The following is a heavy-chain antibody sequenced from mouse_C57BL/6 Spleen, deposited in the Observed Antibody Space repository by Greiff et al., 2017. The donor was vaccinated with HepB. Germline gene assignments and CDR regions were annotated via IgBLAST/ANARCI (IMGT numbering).Heavy chain of an antibody. CDR2: ISSGSSTI. Sequence: EVKLMESGGGLVKPGGSLKLSCAASGFTFSDYGMHWVRQAPEKGLEWVAYISSGSSTIYYADTVKGRFTISRDNAKNTMFLQMTSLRSEDTAMYYCARVDWGFYWYFDVWGTGTTVTVSS. CDR1: GFTFSDYG. V-gene: IGHV5-17*01. CDR3: ARVDWGFYWYFDV. J-gene: IGHJ1*03. D-gene: IGHD4-1*01.